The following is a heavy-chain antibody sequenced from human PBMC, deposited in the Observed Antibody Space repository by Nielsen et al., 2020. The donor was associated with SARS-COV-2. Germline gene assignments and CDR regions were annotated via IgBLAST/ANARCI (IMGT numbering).Heavy chain of an antibody. Sequence: WVRQAPGQGLEWMGRINPNSGGTNYAQKFQGRVTMTRDTSISTAYMELRSLRSDDTAVYYCARVGGRIAVAGTAVHWFDPWGQGTLVTVSS. CDR3: ARVGGRIAVAGTAVHWFDP. D-gene: IGHD6-19*01. V-gene: IGHV1-2*06. J-gene: IGHJ5*02. CDR2: INPNSGGT.